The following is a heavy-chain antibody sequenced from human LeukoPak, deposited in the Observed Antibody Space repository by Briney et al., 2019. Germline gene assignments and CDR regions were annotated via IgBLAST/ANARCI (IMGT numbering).Heavy chain of an antibody. J-gene: IGHJ4*02. V-gene: IGHV1-8*03. D-gene: IGHD3-16*01. CDR1: GYTFTKYD. CDR2: MNPNNGYT. Sequence: ASVKVSCKASGYTFTKYDINWVRQATGQGLEWMGWMNPNNGYTGYAQKFQGRVTITSDTSVSTAFMELSGLRSEDTAVYYCARFGGSAAKDDRLGYWGQGTLVTVSS. CDR3: ARFGGSAAKDDRLGY.